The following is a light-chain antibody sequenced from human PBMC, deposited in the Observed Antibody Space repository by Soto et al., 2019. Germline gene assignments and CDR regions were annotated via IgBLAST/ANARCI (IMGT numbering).Light chain of an antibody. CDR2: KAS. J-gene: IGKJ3*01. CDR3: QQYYRYPPA. CDR1: QSVHNW. Sequence: DIQMTQSPSTLSASVGDRVTITCRASQSVHNWLAWYQQKPGKAPRLLINKASSLDGGIPSRFSGSASEAEFTLTISSLQPDDFAHYYYQQYYRYPPALGPGTKVEIK. V-gene: IGKV1-5*03.